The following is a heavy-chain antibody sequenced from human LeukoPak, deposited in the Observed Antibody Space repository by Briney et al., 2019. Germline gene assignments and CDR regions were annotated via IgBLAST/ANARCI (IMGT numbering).Heavy chain of an antibody. V-gene: IGHV4-31*03. CDR1: GGSISSGGYY. D-gene: IGHD6-19*01. CDR2: IYYSGST. Sequence: SQTLSLTCTVSGGSISSGGYYWSWIRQHPGKGLEWIGYIYYSGSTYYNPSLKSRVTISVDTSKNQFSLKLSSVTAADTAVYYCARNGYSSGWYAEYFQHWGQGTLDTVSS. J-gene: IGHJ1*01. CDR3: ARNGYSSGWYAEYFQH.